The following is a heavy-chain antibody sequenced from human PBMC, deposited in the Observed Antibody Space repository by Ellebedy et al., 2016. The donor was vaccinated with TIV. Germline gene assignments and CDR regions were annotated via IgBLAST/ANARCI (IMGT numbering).Heavy chain of an antibody. D-gene: IGHD4-17*01. CDR3: ARGLTGDYGAFDL. Sequence: GESLKISCAASEFTFSSRWMSWVRQAPGKGLEWVANIEQYGSGKYYVDSVKGRFTISRDDANNLLYLQLNTLRAEDTALYYCARGLTGDYGAFDLWGQGTMVTASS. J-gene: IGHJ3*01. CDR1: EFTFSSRW. V-gene: IGHV3-7*03. CDR2: IEQYGSGK.